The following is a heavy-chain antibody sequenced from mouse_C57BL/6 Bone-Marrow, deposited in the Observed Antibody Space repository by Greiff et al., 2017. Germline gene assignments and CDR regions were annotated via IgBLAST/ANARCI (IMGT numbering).Heavy chain of an antibody. CDR2: INPNNGGT. J-gene: IGHJ4*01. CDR3: ARRGIYYYGSSYFYYYAMDY. V-gene: IGHV1-26*01. D-gene: IGHD1-1*01. CDR1: GYTFTDYY. Sequence: VQLQQSGPELVKPGASVKISCKASGYTFTDYYMNWVKQSHGKSLEWIGDINPNNGGTSYNQKFKGKATLTVDKSSSTAYMELRSLTSEDSAVYYCARRGIYYYGSSYFYYYAMDYWGQGTSVTVSS.